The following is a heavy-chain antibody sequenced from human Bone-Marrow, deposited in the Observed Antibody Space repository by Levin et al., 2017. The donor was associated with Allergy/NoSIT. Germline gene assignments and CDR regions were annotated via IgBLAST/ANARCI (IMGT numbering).Heavy chain of an antibody. CDR2: IKQDGSEK. J-gene: IGHJ4*02. CDR1: GFTFSSYW. D-gene: IGHD2-2*01. Sequence: ETLSLTCAASGFTFSSYWMSWVRQAPGKGLEWVANIKQDGSEKYYVDSVKGRFTISRDNAKNSLYLQMNSLRAEDTAVYYCTGGTPRTRYCSSTSCYPVFDYWGQGTLVTVSS. CDR3: TGGTPRTRYCSSTSCYPVFDY. V-gene: IGHV3-7*01.